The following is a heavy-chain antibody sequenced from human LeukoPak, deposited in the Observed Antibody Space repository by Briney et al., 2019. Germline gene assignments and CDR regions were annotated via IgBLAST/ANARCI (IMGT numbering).Heavy chain of an antibody. Sequence: GGSLRLSCSASGFTFNRFYLHWVRQAPGKGLEFVSHISSNGATTYYADSVKGRFIISRDNSKNTLYLQMNSLRVEDTAVYYCANEIRPNDYWGQGTLVTVSS. CDR3: ANEIRPNDY. V-gene: IGHV3-64*04. J-gene: IGHJ4*02. CDR2: ISSNGATT. CDR1: GFTFNRFY. D-gene: IGHD4-17*01.